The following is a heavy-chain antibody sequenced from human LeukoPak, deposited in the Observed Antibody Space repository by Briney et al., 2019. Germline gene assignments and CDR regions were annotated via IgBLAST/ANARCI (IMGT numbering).Heavy chain of an antibody. J-gene: IGHJ3*02. CDR3: ARGGTTYFDI. Sequence: PSETLSLTCAVYGGSFSSYYWSWIRQPPGKGLEWIGEINHSGSTNYNPSLKSRVTISVDTSKKQFSLKLSSVTAADTALYYCARGGTTYFDIWGQGTMVTVSS. V-gene: IGHV4-34*01. CDR1: GGSFSSYY. CDR2: INHSGST. D-gene: IGHD4-11*01.